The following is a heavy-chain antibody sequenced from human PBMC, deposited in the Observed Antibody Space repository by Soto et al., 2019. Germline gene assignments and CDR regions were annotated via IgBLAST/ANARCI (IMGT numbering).Heavy chain of an antibody. J-gene: IGHJ4*02. CDR1: GFTFSSYA. CDR2: ISASGGTT. CDR3: AKATFPGIAITSTGYFDS. Sequence: EVQLLESGGGLVQPGGSLRLSCAASGFTFSSYAMSWVRQAPGKGLEWVSGISASGGTTYNADSVTGRFTISRDNSKNTLFLQMNSLRAEDTAVYFCAKATFPGIAITSTGYFDSWGQGTLVTVSS. D-gene: IGHD6-13*01. V-gene: IGHV3-23*01.